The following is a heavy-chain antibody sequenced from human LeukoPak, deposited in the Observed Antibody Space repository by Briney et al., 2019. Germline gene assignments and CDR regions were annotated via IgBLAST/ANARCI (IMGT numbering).Heavy chain of an antibody. CDR1: GGSVSSYF. V-gene: IGHV4-59*02. CDR3: ARGLVLATDDAFDI. CDR2: VYDNDIS. Sequence: SETLSLTCTVSGGSVSSYFWSWIRQSPGKGLEWIGYVYDNDISNFNPSLESRVTILVDRSKSQFSLKLRSVTAADTAVYYCARGLVLATDDAFDIWGPGTMVTVSS. J-gene: IGHJ3*02. D-gene: IGHD5-12*01.